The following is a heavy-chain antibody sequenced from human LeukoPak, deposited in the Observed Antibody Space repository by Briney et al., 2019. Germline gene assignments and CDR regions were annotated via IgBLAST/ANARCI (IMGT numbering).Heavy chain of an antibody. CDR1: GGSISSYY. J-gene: IGHJ5*02. Sequence: PSETLSLTCTVSGGSISSYYWSWIRQPAGKGLEWIGRIYTSGSTNYNPSLKSRVTMSVDTSKNQFSLKLSSVTAADTAVYYCARERMTTVTIWFDPWGQGTLVTVSS. CDR2: IYTSGST. D-gene: IGHD4-17*01. CDR3: ARERMTTVTIWFDP. V-gene: IGHV4-4*07.